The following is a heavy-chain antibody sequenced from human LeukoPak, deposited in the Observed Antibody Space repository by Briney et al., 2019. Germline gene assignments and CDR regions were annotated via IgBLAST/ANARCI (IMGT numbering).Heavy chain of an antibody. V-gene: IGHV4-59*01. Sequence: SETLSLTCTVSGGSINRYYWSWLRQPPGKGLEWIGFVYYSGSTNYNPSLKSRVTISVDTSKNQFSLKLSSVTAADTAVYYCARLTYDFSGYYYFDYWGQGTLVTVSS. CDR3: ARLTYDFSGYYYFDY. J-gene: IGHJ4*02. CDR2: VYYSGST. CDR1: GGSINRYY. D-gene: IGHD3-22*01.